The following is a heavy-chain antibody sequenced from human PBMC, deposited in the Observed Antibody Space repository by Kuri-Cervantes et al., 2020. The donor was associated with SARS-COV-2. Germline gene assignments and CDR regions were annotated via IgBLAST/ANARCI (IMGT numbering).Heavy chain of an antibody. Sequence: GESLKISCLTPGFTFTDYGMAWVRRAPGKVLEWVSSINYSGGSTYYAASVRGRFTISRDNSKNMLYLQMNSLRAEDTAVYYCAKRPNQYGSGSNSYYYMDVWGKGSTVTVSS. J-gene: IGHJ6*03. CDR1: GFTFTDYG. CDR3: AKRPNQYGSGSNSYYYMDV. CDR2: INYSGGST. V-gene: IGHV3-23*01. D-gene: IGHD3-10*01.